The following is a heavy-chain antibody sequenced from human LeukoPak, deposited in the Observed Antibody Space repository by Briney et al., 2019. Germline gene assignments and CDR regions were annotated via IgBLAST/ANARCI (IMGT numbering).Heavy chain of an antibody. J-gene: IGHJ4*02. CDR2: IYPGDSDT. CDR1: GYSFTSYW. CDR3: VRHGYDILTGYYVAFDY. Sequence: GESLKISCKGSGYSFTSYWIGRVRQMPGKGLEWMGIIYPGDSDTRYSPSLQGQVTISADKSISTAYLQWSSLKASDTAMYYCVRHGYDILTGYYVAFDYWGQGTLVTVSS. V-gene: IGHV5-51*01. D-gene: IGHD3-9*01.